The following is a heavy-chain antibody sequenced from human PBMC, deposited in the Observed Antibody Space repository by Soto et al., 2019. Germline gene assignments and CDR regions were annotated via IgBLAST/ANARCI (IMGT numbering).Heavy chain of an antibody. D-gene: IGHD3-22*01. CDR1: GYTFTNYG. J-gene: IGHJ4*02. CDR2: IGADNGDT. CDR3: ARDGAFQSGYYRF. Sequence: QVQLVQSGAEVKKPGASVKVSCKASGYTFTNYGVSWVRQAPGQGLEWMGWIGADNGDTNYAQKVQCRVTMTTDTSTSTAYMELRSLRSDDTAVYYCARDGAFQSGYYRFWGQGTLVTVSS. V-gene: IGHV1-18*01.